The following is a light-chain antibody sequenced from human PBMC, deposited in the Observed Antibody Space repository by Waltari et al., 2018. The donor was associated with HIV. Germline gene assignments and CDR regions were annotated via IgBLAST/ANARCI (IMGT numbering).Light chain of an antibody. CDR2: RNS. CDR3: AAWDDSLSGWV. J-gene: IGLJ3*02. Sequence: QSALTQPPSTSGTPGQTVTIPCSGSSSNLGANYVSWYQQLPGTAPKLLIYRNSQRPSGVRDRFSGSKSGTSASLAINDLRSEDEAEYHCAAWDDSLSGWVFGGGTNLTVL. V-gene: IGLV1-47*01. CDR1: SSNLGANY.